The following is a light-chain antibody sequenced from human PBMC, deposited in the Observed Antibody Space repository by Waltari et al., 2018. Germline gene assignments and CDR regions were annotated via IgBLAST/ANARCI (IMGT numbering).Light chain of an antibody. CDR1: ESVSTW. V-gene: IGKV1-5*03. J-gene: IGKJ4*01. CDR2: RAS. CDR3: QQYASTSLT. Sequence: IQMTQSPSRLSASLGDRVPINCRASESVSTWLAWYQQKPGKAPKLLIYRASSLEGEVPSRFTGSGYGTEFTLTINNLQPEDFATYFCQQYASTSLTFGGGTEVEI.